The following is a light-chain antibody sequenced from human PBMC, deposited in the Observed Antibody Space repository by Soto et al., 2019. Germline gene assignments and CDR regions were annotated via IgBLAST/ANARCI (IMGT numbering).Light chain of an antibody. CDR3: QQYNSYSWT. J-gene: IGKJ1*01. V-gene: IGKV1-9*01. CDR1: QGISSY. Sequence: DIQLTQSPSFLSASVGERVTITCRASQGISSYLAWYQQKPGKAPKLLIYKASTLKSGVPSRFSGSGSGTEFTLTISSLQPDDFATYYCQQYNSYSWTFGQGTKVDIK. CDR2: KAS.